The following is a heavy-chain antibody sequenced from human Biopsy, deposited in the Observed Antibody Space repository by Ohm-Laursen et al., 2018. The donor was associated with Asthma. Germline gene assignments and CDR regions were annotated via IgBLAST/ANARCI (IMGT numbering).Heavy chain of an antibody. CDR3: ARDREVYGSGIGALYYYYYYGMDV. D-gene: IGHD3-10*01. Sequence: SLRLSCAASGFTFSDYYMSWIRQAPGKGLEWVSYISSSGSTIYYADSVKGRFTISRDNAKNSLYLQMNSLRAEDTAVYYCARDREVYGSGIGALYYYYYYGMDVWGQGTTVTASS. CDR1: GFTFSDYY. V-gene: IGHV3-11*01. J-gene: IGHJ6*02. CDR2: ISSSGSTI.